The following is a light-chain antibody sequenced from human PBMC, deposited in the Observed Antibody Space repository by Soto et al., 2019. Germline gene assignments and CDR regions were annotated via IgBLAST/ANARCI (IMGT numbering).Light chain of an antibody. V-gene: IGLV2-14*01. CDR3: ISYTSSNTHYVI. CDR1: SSDVGGYNY. CDR2: EVS. J-gene: IGLJ2*01. Sequence: QSVLTQPASVSGSPGQSITISCTGTSSDVGGYNYVSWYQQHPGKAPKLMIYEVSNRPSGVSNRFSGSKSGNTASLTISGLQAEDEADYYCISYTSSNTHYVIIGGGTKLTVL.